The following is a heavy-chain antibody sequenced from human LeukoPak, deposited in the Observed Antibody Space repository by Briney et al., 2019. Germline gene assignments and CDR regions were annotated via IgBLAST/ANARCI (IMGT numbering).Heavy chain of an antibody. D-gene: IGHD4-17*01. V-gene: IGHV3-74*01. J-gene: IGHJ4*02. CDR1: GFTFSSYW. CDR3: AREDYGDYFDY. CDR2: INSDGSST. Sequence: GGSLRLSCAASGFTFSSYWMHWVRQAPGKGLVWVSRINSDGSSTSYADSVKGRFTISRDSAKNTLYLQMNSLRAEDTAVYYCAREDYGDYFDYWGQGTLVTVSS.